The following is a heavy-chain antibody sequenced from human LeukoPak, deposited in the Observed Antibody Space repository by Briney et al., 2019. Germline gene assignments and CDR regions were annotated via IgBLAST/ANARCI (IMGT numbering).Heavy chain of an antibody. J-gene: IGHJ4*02. CDR3: ARQTGSGLFILP. Sequence: SETLSLACTVSGGSISSGSYYWSWIRQPPGKGLEWIGSIYYSGNTYYNASLKSQVSISIDTSKNQFSLRLTSVTAADTAVYYCARQTGSGLFILPGGQGTLVTVSS. CDR2: IYYSGNT. CDR1: GGSISSGSYY. V-gene: IGHV4-39*01. D-gene: IGHD3/OR15-3a*01.